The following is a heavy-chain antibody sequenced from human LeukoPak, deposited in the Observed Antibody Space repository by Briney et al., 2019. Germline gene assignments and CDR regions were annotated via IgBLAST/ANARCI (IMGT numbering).Heavy chain of an antibody. CDR2: ISAYNGNT. J-gene: IGHJ4*02. V-gene: IGHV1-18*01. CDR3: ARDSPRGDYGDYASDPSQYYFDY. CDR1: GYTFTSYG. D-gene: IGHD4-17*01. Sequence: ASVKVSCKASGYTFTSYGISWVRQAPGQGLEWMGWISAYNGNTNYAQKFQGRVTITTDESTSTAYMELSSLRSEDTAVYYCARDSPRGDYGDYASDPSQYYFDYWGQGTLVTVSS.